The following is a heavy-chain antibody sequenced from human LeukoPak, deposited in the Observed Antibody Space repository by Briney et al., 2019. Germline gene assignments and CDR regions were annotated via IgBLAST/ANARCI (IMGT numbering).Heavy chain of an antibody. V-gene: IGHV3-30*02. CDR2: IHFDGSPK. J-gene: IGHJ4*02. Sequence: GGSLRLSCAASGFTFSSYGMHWVRQAPGKRLEWVAFIHFDGSPKYSGDSVKGRFTVSRDNSKNTLYLQMNSLRPEDTAVYYCAKDQCTRASCDGYPGHWGQGTLVTVSS. CDR3: AKDQCTRASCDGYPGH. D-gene: IGHD2-2*03. CDR1: GFTFSSYG.